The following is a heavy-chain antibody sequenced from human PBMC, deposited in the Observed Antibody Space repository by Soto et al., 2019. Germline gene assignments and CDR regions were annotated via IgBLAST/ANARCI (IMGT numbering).Heavy chain of an antibody. D-gene: IGHD4-17*01. V-gene: IGHV1-18*04. CDR1: GYTFTSYG. CDR3: ARPSRPTYGDHYFDY. Sequence: QVQLVQSGAEVKKPGASVKVSCKASGYTFTSYGISWVRQAPGQGLEWMGWISAYNGNTNYAQKLQGRVTMTTDTSTSTANMELRSLRSDDTAVYYCARPSRPTYGDHYFDYWGQGTLVIVSS. CDR2: ISAYNGNT. J-gene: IGHJ4*02.